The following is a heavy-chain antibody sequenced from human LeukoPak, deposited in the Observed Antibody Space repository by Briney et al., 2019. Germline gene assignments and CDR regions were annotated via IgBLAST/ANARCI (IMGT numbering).Heavy chain of an antibody. CDR1: GYTFTGYY. Sequence: ASVKVSCKASGYTFTGYYMHWVRQAPGQGLGWMGLINPTGGSTGYAQKFQGRVTMTRDMSTSTDYMELSSLRSEDTAIYYCARDNSVGDNAWWFDPWGQGTLVTVSS. J-gene: IGHJ5*02. CDR3: ARDNSVGDNAWWFDP. V-gene: IGHV1-46*01. CDR2: INPTGGST. D-gene: IGHD1-26*01.